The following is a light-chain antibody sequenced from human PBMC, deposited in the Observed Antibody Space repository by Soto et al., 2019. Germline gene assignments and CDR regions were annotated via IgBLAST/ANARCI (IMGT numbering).Light chain of an antibody. V-gene: IGLV2-14*01. CDR3: NSLSAAGSSYV. CDR1: SSDVGSHNH. Sequence: QPVLTQPASVSGSPGQSIAISCTGTSSDVGSHNHVSWYQQYPGKAPKLIIYEVTNRPSGVSARFSGSKFGSTASLTISGLQAEDEGEYYCNSLSAAGSSYVFGPGTKLTVL. CDR2: EVT. J-gene: IGLJ1*01.